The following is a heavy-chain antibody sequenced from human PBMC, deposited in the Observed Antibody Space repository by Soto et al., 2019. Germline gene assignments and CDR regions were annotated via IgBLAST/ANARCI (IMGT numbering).Heavy chain of an antibody. Sequence: SETLSLTCAVYGGSFSGYHWSWIRQSPEKGLEWIGEVNHRGNTNYNPSLESRVSISVDTSKDQFSLKLSSVTAGDTAVYYCARVRYYYDNSAFLYWGQGTLVTVSS. V-gene: IGHV4-34*01. CDR1: GGSFSGYH. CDR3: ARVRYYYDNSAFLY. D-gene: IGHD3-22*01. CDR2: VNHRGNT. J-gene: IGHJ4*02.